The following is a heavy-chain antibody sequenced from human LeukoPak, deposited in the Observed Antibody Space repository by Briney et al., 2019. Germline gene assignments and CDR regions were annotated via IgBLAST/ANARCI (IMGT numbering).Heavy chain of an antibody. CDR3: AKVIGNSGSYYYYMDV. CDR2: ISGSGGST. V-gene: IGHV3-23*01. CDR1: GFTFSSYA. D-gene: IGHD1-26*01. Sequence: GSLRLSCAASGFTFSSYAMSWVRQAPAKGLEWVSAISGSGGSTYYADSVKGRFTISRDNSKNTLYLQMNSLRAEDTAVYYCAKVIGNSGSYYYYMDVWGKGTTVTVSS. J-gene: IGHJ6*03.